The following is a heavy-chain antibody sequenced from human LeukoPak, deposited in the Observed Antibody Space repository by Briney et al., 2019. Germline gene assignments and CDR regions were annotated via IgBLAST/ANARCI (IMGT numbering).Heavy chain of an antibody. D-gene: IGHD6-13*01. J-gene: IGHJ6*03. CDR3: ARVKQQLHYYYYMDV. Sequence: GGSLRLSCAASGFTFSSYWMSWVHQAPGKGLEWVANIKQDGSEKYYVDSVKGRFTISRDNAKNSLYLQMNSLRAGDTAVYYCARVKQQLHYYYYMDVWGKGTTVTVSS. CDR1: GFTFSSYW. V-gene: IGHV3-7*01. CDR2: IKQDGSEK.